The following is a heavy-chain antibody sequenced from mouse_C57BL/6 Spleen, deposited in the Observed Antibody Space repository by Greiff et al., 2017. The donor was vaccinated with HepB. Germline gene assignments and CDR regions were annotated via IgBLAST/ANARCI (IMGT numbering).Heavy chain of an antibody. V-gene: IGHV5-17*01. J-gene: IGHJ1*03. CDR3: ARVPYGYDGYFDV. D-gene: IGHD2-2*01. Sequence: EVNVVESGGGLVKPGGSLKLSCAASGFTFSDYGMHWVRQAPEKGLEWVAYISSGSSTIYYADTVKGRFTISRDNAKNTLFLQMTSLRSEDTAMYYCARVPYGYDGYFDVWGTGTTVTVSS. CDR1: GFTFSDYG. CDR2: ISSGSSTI.